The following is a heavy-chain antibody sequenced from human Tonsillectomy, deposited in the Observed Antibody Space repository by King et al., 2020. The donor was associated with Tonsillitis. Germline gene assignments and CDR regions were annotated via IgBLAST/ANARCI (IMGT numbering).Heavy chain of an antibody. CDR3: GRDHWYYDSSGYDAFDI. CDR1: CGFISSGGFY. V-gene: IGHV4-31*03. Sequence: VQLQESGPGLVKPSQTLSLTCTFSCGFISSGGFYWDWIRQPPGKGLEWIGVIIYSGGTYYNPSLNSRVTISVDTSKNQFSLKLSSVTAADTAVYYCGRDHWYYDSSGYDAFDIWGQGTMVTVSS. D-gene: IGHD3-22*01. J-gene: IGHJ3*02. CDR2: IIYSGGT.